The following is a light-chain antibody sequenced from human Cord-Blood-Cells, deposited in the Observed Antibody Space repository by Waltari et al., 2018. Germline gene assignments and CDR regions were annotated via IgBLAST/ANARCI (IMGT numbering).Light chain of an antibody. Sequence: EIVLTQSPATLSLSPGVRATLSCRASQSVSSYLAWYQQKPGQAPRLLIYDASNRATGSPARFSGGGSGTDFTLTISSLVPEDVAVYYCQQRSNWPRYTFGQGTKLEIK. CDR1: QSVSSY. CDR2: DAS. J-gene: IGKJ2*01. V-gene: IGKV3-11*01. CDR3: QQRSNWPRYT.